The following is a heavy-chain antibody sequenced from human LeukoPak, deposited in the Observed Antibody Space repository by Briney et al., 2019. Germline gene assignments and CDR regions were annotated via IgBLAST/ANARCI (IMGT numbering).Heavy chain of an antibody. CDR3: AREVNSSTWRPLDF. CDR1: GGSDNNYY. V-gene: IGHV4-4*07. Sequence: SETLSLTCTVSGGSDNNYYWSWIRQPAGKGLEWIGRIYTSGSTNYNPSLKSRVTMSVDASKNQFSLKLTSVTAADTAVYYCAREVNSSTWRPLDFWGQGTLVTVSS. D-gene: IGHD2-2*01. J-gene: IGHJ4*02. CDR2: IYTSGST.